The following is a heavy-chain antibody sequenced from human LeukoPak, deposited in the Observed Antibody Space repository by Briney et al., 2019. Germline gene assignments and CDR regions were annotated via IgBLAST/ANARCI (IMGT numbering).Heavy chain of an antibody. CDR3: ARVGQWLPDY. J-gene: IGHJ4*02. CDR1: GFTFRNYW. Sequence: GGSLRLSCAASGFTFRNYWMSWVRQAPGKGLEWVANIKLDGSDKYYVDSVKGRLTISRDNAKNSVYLQMNSLRAEDTAVYYCARVGQWLPDYWGQGTLVTVSS. V-gene: IGHV3-7*01. CDR2: IKLDGSDK. D-gene: IGHD6-19*01.